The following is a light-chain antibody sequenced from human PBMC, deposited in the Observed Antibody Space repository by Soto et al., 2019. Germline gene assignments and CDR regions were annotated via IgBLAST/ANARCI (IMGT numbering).Light chain of an antibody. CDR1: QSVSSY. Sequence: IVTTHPPSTPSSLPEETATLSCSASQSVSSYLAWYQQKPGQAPRLLIYCASTRATGIPARFSGSGSGTEFTLTISSLQSEDFAVYYCQQYNNWPQTFGQGTKVDIK. J-gene: IGKJ1*01. CDR3: QQYNNWPQT. V-gene: IGKV3-15*01. CDR2: CAS.